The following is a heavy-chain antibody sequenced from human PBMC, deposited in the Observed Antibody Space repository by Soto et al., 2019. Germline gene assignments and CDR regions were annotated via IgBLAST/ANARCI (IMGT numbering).Heavy chain of an antibody. CDR2: THYSGSA. V-gene: IGHV4-39*01. CDR1: GGSISSGSYH. Sequence: QLLLQESGPGLVKASETLSLTCTVSGGSISSGSYHWGWIRQAPGKRLEWIGNTHYSGSAYYNPSLKSRVTISVDTSNSQVSLRLSSVTAADTAIYYCARTANWLDPWGQGTLVTVSS. CDR3: ARTANWLDP. J-gene: IGHJ5*02.